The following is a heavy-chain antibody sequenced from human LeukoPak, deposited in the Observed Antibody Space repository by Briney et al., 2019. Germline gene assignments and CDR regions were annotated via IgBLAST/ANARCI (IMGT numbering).Heavy chain of an antibody. Sequence: SETLSLTCAVYGGSFSGYYWSWIRQPPGKGLEWIGEINHSGSTNYNPSLKSRVTISVDTSKNQFSLKLSSVTPADTAVYYCARILTSGDYWGQGTLVTVSS. CDR2: INHSGST. V-gene: IGHV4-34*01. CDR3: ARILTSGDY. D-gene: IGHD3-10*01. CDR1: GGSFSGYY. J-gene: IGHJ4*02.